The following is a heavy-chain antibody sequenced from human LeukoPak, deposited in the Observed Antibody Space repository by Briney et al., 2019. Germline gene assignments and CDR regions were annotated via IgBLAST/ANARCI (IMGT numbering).Heavy chain of an antibody. CDR1: GGSISSGSYY. J-gene: IGHJ4*02. D-gene: IGHD5-12*01. CDR3: ARVSGYDFIDY. CDR2: IYTSGST. Sequence: SQTLSLTCTVSGGSISSGSYYWSWIRQPAGKGLEWIGRIYTSGSTNYNPSLKSRVTISVDTSKNQFPLKLSSVTAADTAVYYCARVSGYDFIDYWGQGTLVTVSS. V-gene: IGHV4-61*02.